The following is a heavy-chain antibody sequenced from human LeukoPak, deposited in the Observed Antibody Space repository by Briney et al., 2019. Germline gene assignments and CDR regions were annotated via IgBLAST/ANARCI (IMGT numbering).Heavy chain of an antibody. J-gene: IGHJ4*02. CDR1: GFTFSSYW. CDR2: IKQDVSEK. D-gene: IGHD3-3*01. Sequence: PGGSLRLSCAASGFTFSSYWMSWVRQAPGKGLEWVANIKQDVSEKYYVDSVKGRFTISRDNAKNSLYLQMNSLRAEDTAVYYCARASTPANDFWSGYYQFDYWGQGTLVTVSS. V-gene: IGHV3-7*04. CDR3: ARASTPANDFWSGYYQFDY.